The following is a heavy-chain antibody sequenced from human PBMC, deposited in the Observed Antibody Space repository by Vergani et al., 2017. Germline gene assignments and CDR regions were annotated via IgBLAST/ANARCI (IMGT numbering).Heavy chain of an antibody. D-gene: IGHD4-17*01. V-gene: IGHV3-48*01. J-gene: IGHJ6*02. Sequence: EVQLVESGGGLVQPGGSLRLSCAASGFTFSSHSMNWVRQAPGKGLEWVSYISSSSSTIYYADSVKGRFTISRDNAKNSLYLQMNSLRAEDTAVYYCARDRYGDYSYYYYYGMDVWGQGTTVTVSS. CDR2: ISSSSSTI. CDR3: ARDRYGDYSYYYYYGMDV. CDR1: GFTFSSHS.